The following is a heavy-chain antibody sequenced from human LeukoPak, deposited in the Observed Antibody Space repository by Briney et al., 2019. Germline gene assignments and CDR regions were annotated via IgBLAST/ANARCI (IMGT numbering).Heavy chain of an antibody. CDR1: GFTFSSYS. V-gene: IGHV3-21*01. D-gene: IGHD6-6*01. CDR3: ARDEYSSSFNWFDP. J-gene: IGHJ5*02. Sequence: GGSLRLSCAASGFTFSSYSMNWVRQAPGKGLEWVSSISSSSSYIYYADSVKGRFTISRDNAKHSLYLQMNSLRAEDTAVYYCARDEYSSSFNWFDPWGQGTLVTASS. CDR2: ISSSSSYI.